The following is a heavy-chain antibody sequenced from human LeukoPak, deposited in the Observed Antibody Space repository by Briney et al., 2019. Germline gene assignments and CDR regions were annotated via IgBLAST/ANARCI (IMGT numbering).Heavy chain of an antibody. CDR2: INTDGSST. V-gene: IGHV3-74*01. CDR3: ARENFDP. J-gene: IGHJ5*02. Sequence: PGGSLRLSCAASGFTFSGHWMHWVRQAPGKGLLWVSRINTDGSSTSYADSVKGRFTITRDNAKNMVYLQMNSLRGEDTAVYYCARENFDPWGQGTQVTVSS. CDR1: GFTFSGHW.